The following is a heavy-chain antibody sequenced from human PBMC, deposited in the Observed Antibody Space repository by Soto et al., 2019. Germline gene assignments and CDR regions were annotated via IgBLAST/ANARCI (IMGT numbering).Heavy chain of an antibody. CDR1: GASISSPTNF. V-gene: IGHV4-30-4*01. D-gene: IGHD2-8*02. Sequence: PSETLSLTCTVSGASISSPTNFWSWVRQAPGKGLEWIGFIHYRGTTFYNPSLKRPLTLSVDTSNNQFSLNLTSVTAADTAVYYCARARGYCTGLSCNIFYFYGLDVWGQGTTVTVSS. CDR2: IHYRGTT. CDR3: ARARGYCTGLSCNIFYFYGLDV. J-gene: IGHJ6*02.